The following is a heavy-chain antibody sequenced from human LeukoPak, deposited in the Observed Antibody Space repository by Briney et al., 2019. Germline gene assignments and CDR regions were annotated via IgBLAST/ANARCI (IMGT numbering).Heavy chain of an antibody. CDR1: GYTFTGYY. D-gene: IGHD3-16*01. Sequence: ASVKVSCKASGYTFTGYYMHWVRQAPGQGLEWMGWINPNSGDTKYSQKFQGRVTMTRDTSISTAYMELSRLRSDDTAVYYCATQKGSYLWGTDFDYWGQGTLVTVSS. CDR2: INPNSGDT. V-gene: IGHV1-2*02. CDR3: ATQKGSYLWGTDFDY. J-gene: IGHJ4*02.